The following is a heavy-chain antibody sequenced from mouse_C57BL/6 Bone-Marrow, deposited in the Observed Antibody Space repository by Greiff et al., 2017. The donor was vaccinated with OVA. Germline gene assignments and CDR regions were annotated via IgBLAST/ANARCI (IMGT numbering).Heavy chain of an antibody. J-gene: IGHJ1*03. CDR2: INPGSGGT. CDR3: ARWRVRRYFDV. D-gene: IGHD2-2*01. CDR1: GYAFTNYL. V-gene: IGHV1-54*01. Sequence: QVQLQQSGAELVRPGTSVKVSCKASGYAFTNYLIEWVKQRPGQGLEWIGVINPGSGGTNYNEKFKGKATLTADKSSSTAYMQLSSLTSEDSAVYFCARWRVRRYFDVWGTGTTVTVSS.